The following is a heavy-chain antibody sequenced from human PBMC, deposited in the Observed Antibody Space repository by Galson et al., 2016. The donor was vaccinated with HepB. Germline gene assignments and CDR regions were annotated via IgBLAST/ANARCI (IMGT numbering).Heavy chain of an antibody. CDR2: IKQDGSEK. V-gene: IGHV3-7*01. CDR1: AVTFNRYW. J-gene: IGHJ4*02. D-gene: IGHD3-9*01. CDR3: AGDFDWSHVY. Sequence: SLRLSCAASAVTFNRYWMSWVRQAPGQGLEWVANIKQDGSEKYYVDSVKGRFTISRDNAKNSLYLQMNSLRADDTAVYYCAGDFDWSHVYWGQGTLVTVSS.